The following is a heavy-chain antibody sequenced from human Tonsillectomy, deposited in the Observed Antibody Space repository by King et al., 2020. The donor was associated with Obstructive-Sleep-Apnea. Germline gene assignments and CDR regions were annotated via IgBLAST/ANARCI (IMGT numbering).Heavy chain of an antibody. J-gene: IGHJ2*01. CDR2: LSWNRNRV. V-gene: IGHV3-9*01. CDR1: GFSFDDYG. D-gene: IGHD6-13*01. Sequence: VQLVESGGDLVQPGRSLRLSCAASGFSFDDYGMHWVRQAPGKGLEWVSGLSWNRNRVAYADSVKGRFTISRDNTQRSLYLQMDSLRADDTAFYYCARGTVGQQLDWYFDLWGRGTLVTVSS. CDR3: ARGTVGQQLDWYFDL.